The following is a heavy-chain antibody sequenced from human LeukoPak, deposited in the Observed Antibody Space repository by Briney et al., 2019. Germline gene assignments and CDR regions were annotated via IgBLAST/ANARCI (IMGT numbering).Heavy chain of an antibody. J-gene: IGHJ4*02. CDR2: INPSGGST. V-gene: IGHV1-46*01. D-gene: IGHD3-16*02. CDR1: GYTFTSYY. CDR3: ARVDDESYGFNQFDF. Sequence: ASVKVSCKASGYTFTSYYMHWVRQAPGQGLEWMGIINPSGGSTTYAQKFQGRVTMTRDMSTSTVYMELSSLRSEDTAVYYCARVDDESYGFNQFDFWGQGTLVTVSS.